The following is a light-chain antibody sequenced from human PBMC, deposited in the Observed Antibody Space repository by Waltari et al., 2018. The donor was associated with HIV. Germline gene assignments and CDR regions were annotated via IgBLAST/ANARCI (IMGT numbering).Light chain of an antibody. V-gene: IGKV3-20*01. CDR2: GAS. Sequence: EIVLTQSPGTLSLSPGERATLSCRASQSLSSNSLAWYQQKHVQAPRLLIYGASNRATGIPDRFSGSASGTDFTLTISRLEPEDFAVYYCQQYTNSPPWTFGQGTKVEIK. J-gene: IGKJ1*01. CDR3: QQYTNSPPWT. CDR1: QSLSSNS.